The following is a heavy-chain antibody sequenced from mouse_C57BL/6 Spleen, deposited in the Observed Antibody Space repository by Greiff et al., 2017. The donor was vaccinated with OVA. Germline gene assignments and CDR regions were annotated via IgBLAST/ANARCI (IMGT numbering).Heavy chain of an antibody. V-gene: IGHV1-55*01. CDR1: GYTFTSYW. CDR2: IYPGSGST. Sequence: VQLQQPGAELVKPGASVTMSCKASGYTFTSYWITWVKQRPGQGLEWIGDIYPGSGSTNYNAKFTNKATLTVDKSSSTAYMQLSSLTSEDSAVYYCARSAYSCFMDYWGQGTSVTVSS. D-gene: IGHD5-1*01. CDR3: ARSAYSCFMDY. J-gene: IGHJ4*01.